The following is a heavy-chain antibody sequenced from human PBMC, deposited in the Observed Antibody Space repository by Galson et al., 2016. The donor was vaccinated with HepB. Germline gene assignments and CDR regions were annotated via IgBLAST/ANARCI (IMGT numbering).Heavy chain of an antibody. CDR3: AKGYGLFDY. J-gene: IGHJ4*02. D-gene: IGHD4-17*01. CDR1: GFTFSSTA. CDR2: ISGSGGST. V-gene: IGHV3-23*01. Sequence: SLRLSCAASGFTFSSTAMRWVRQAPGKGLEWVSVISGSGGSTYYADSVKGRFTISRDNSKNTLYLQMNSLRAEDTAVYYCAKGYGLFDYWGQGTLVTVSS.